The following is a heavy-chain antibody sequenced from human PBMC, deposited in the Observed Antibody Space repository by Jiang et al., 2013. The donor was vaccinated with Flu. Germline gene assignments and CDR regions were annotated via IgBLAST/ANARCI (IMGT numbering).Heavy chain of an antibody. CDR2: INAGNGNT. D-gene: IGHD6-13*01. CDR1: GYTFIYSA. J-gene: IGHJ4*02. Sequence: GAEVKKPGASVKVSCKASGYTFIYSAIHWVRQAPGQRLEWMGWINAGNGNTKYSQKFQGRVTITTDPSASTTYMELSSLRFEDTSVYYCARDRGAASYYFDYWGQGTLVTVSS. V-gene: IGHV1-3*01. CDR3: ARDRGAASYYFDY.